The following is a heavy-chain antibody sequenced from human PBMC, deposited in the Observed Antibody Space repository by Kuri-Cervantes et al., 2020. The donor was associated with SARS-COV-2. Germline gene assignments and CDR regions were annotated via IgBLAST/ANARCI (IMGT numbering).Heavy chain of an antibody. J-gene: IGHJ3*02. CDR3: AREGGGDPLVLGFGVVIHDAFDI. V-gene: IGHV1-18*01. CDR1: GYNFNSYG. CDR2: ISGYSGNT. Sequence: ASVKVSCKTSGYNFNSYGVTWVRQAPGQGLEWMGWISGYSGNTDYAQRFQDRVILTRDTSTSTAYMELRSLRSDDTAVYYCAREGGGDPLVLGFGVVIHDAFDIWGQGTMVTVSS. D-gene: IGHD3-3*01.